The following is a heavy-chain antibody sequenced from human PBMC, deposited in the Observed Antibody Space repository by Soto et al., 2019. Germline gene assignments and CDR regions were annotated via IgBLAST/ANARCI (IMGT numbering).Heavy chain of an antibody. CDR1: GFTFSSYS. CDR3: ARVGRPDYYDSSGYYGGAEY. V-gene: IGHV3-21*01. Sequence: EVQLVESGGGLVKPGGSLRLSCAASGFTFSSYSMNWVRQAPGKGLEWVSSISSSSSYIYYADSVKGRFTISRDNAKNSLYLQMNSLRAEATAVYYCARVGRPDYYDSSGYYGGAEYWGQGTLVTVSS. D-gene: IGHD3-22*01. J-gene: IGHJ4*02. CDR2: ISSSSSYI.